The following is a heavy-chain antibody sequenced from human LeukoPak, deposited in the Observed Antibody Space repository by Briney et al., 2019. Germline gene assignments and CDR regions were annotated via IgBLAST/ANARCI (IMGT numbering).Heavy chain of an antibody. J-gene: IGHJ6*03. D-gene: IGHD3-3*01. CDR1: GFTFSSYA. Sequence: HPGGTLRLSCAASGFTFSSYAMSWVRQAPGKGLEWVSAISGSGGSTYYADSVKGRFTISRDNSKNTLYLQMNSLRAEDTAVYYCARDQMELRFLEWFYYYYYMDVWGKGTTVTVSS. V-gene: IGHV3-23*01. CDR2: ISGSGGST. CDR3: ARDQMELRFLEWFYYYYYMDV.